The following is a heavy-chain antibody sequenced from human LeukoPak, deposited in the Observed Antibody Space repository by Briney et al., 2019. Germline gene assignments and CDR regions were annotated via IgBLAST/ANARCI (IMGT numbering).Heavy chain of an antibody. D-gene: IGHD5-24*01. V-gene: IGHV4-31*03. CDR2: IYYSGIT. Sequence: SETLSLTCTVSGGSISSSGYYWSWIRPLPGKGLEWIGYIYYSGITYYNPSLKSRVTTSVDTSNNQFSLNLTSWTAADTAVYYCARGDGYYFDYWGQGTLVTVSS. CDR1: GGSISSSGYY. J-gene: IGHJ4*02. CDR3: ARGDGYYFDY.